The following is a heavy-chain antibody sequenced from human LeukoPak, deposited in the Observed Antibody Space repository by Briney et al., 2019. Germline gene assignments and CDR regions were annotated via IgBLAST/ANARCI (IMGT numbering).Heavy chain of an antibody. Sequence: PGGSLRLSCAASGFPFSGYGMHWVRQAPGKGLEWMAVAYGDGSSQYYADSVKGRFSISKDISKNTLSLQMNSLRAEDTAVYSCATGGNFYYSHWGQGTLVTVSS. CDR2: AYGDGSSQ. J-gene: IGHJ1*01. V-gene: IGHV3-33*01. CDR1: GFPFSGYG. CDR3: ATGGNFYYSH. D-gene: IGHD4-11*01.